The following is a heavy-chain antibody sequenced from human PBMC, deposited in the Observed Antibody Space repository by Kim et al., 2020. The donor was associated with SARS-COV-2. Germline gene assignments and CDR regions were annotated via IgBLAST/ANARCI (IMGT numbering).Heavy chain of an antibody. J-gene: IGHJ4*02. CDR3: TTQVKSGSYPFLLDY. CDR2: IKSKTDGGTT. V-gene: IGHV3-15*01. CDR1: GFTFSNAW. D-gene: IGHD1-26*01. Sequence: GGSLRLSCAASGFTFSNAWMSWVRQAPGKGLEWVGRIKSKTDGGTTDYAAPVKGRFTISRDDSKNTLYLQMNSLKTEDTAVYYCTTQVKSGSYPFLLDYWGQGTLVTVSS.